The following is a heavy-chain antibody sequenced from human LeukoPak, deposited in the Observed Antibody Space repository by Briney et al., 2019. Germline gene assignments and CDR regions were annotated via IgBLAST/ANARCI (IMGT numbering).Heavy chain of an antibody. CDR1: GFPFSNYG. CDR3: ARGIDY. CDR2: ITGSGITT. V-gene: IGHV3-23*01. Sequence: GGSLRLFCAASGFPFSNYGMNWVRQAPGKGLEWVSGITGSGITTYYGDSVKGRFTISRDNSKNTVYLQMNSLIVEDTAVYYCARGIDYWGRGTLVTVSS. J-gene: IGHJ4*02.